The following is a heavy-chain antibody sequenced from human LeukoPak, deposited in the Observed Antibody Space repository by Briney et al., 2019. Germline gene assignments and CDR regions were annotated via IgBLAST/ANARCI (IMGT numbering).Heavy chain of an antibody. CDR1: GGSLSSYY. D-gene: IGHD1-26*01. V-gene: IGHV4-59*08. J-gene: IGHJ4*02. CDR3: ARLSIVGATNFDY. Sequence: KPSETLSLTCTVSGGSLSSYYWSWIRQPPGKGLEWMGYIYYSGSTTYKPSLKSRVTISVDTSKNQFSLKLSSVTAADTAVYYCARLSIVGATNFDYWGQGTLVTVSS. CDR2: IYYSGST.